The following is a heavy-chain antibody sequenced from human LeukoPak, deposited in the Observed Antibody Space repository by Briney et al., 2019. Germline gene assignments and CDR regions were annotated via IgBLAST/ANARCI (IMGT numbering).Heavy chain of an antibody. Sequence: ASVKVSCKPSGYTLTNYYIHWVRQAPGQGPEWVEWINPGSAGAAFAPKFQGRVCMTWDSSITTAFMDLTSLRFNDTAIYYCARQLGNYYRAFDFWGQGTLVTVSS. CDR3: ARQLGNYYRAFDF. D-gene: IGHD1-26*01. CDR1: GYTLTNYY. CDR2: INPGSAGA. V-gene: IGHV1-2*02. J-gene: IGHJ4*02.